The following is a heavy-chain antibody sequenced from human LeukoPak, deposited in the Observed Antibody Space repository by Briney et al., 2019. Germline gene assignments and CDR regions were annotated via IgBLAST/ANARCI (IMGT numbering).Heavy chain of an antibody. CDR2: ISSSSNYI. CDR1: GFTFSSYS. D-gene: IGHD2-2*01. J-gene: IGHJ5*02. Sequence: GGSLRLSCAASGFTFSSYSMNWVRPAPGKGLEWVSSISSSSNYIYSADSVKGRFTISRDNAKNSLYLQMNSLRAEDTAVYYCARGVVPAAMGGWFDPWGQGTLVTVSS. CDR3: ARGVVPAAMGGWFDP. V-gene: IGHV3-21*01.